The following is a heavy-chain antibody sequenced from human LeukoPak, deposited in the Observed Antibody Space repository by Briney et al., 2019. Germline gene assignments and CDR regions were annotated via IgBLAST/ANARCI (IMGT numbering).Heavy chain of an antibody. D-gene: IGHD2-2*01. V-gene: IGHV1-2*02. CDR3: ARDLYCSSTSCYNWFDP. CDR1: GYTFTGYY. Sequence: ASVKVSCKASGYTFTGYYMHWVRQAPGQGLEWMGWINPNSGGTNYAQRFQGRVTMTRDTSISTAYMELSRLRSDDTAVYYCARDLYCSSTSCYNWFDPWGQGTLVTVSS. CDR2: INPNSGGT. J-gene: IGHJ5*02.